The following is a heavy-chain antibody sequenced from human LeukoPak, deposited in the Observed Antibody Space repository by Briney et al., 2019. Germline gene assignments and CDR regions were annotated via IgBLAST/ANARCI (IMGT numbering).Heavy chain of an antibody. D-gene: IGHD3-9*01. Sequence: SETLSLTCAVYGGSFSGYYWSWIRQPPGKGLEWIGEINHSGSTNYNPSLKSRVTISVDTSKSQFSLKLSSVTATDTAVYYCARSGRYFDWLRQTNWFDPWGQGTLVTVSS. V-gene: IGHV4-34*01. J-gene: IGHJ5*02. CDR3: ARSGRYFDWLRQTNWFDP. CDR2: INHSGST. CDR1: GGSFSGYY.